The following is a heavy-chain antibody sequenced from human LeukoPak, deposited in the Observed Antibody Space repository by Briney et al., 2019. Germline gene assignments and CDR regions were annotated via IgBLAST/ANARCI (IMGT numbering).Heavy chain of an antibody. CDR1: GGSFSGYY. J-gene: IGHJ4*02. D-gene: IGHD3-22*01. CDR2: INHSGST. V-gene: IGHV4-34*01. CDR3: ARVRRYYDSSGYDEINYFDY. Sequence: SETLSLTCAVYGGSFSGYYWSWIRQPPGKGLEWIGEINHSGSTNYNPSLKSRVTISVDTSKNQFSLKLSSVTAADTAVYYCARVRRYYDSSGYDEINYFDYWGQGTLVTVPS.